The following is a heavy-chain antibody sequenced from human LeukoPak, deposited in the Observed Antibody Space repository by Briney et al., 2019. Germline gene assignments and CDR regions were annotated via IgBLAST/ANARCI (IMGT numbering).Heavy chain of an antibody. V-gene: IGHV1-18*04. Sequence: ASVKVSCKASGYTFTGYYMHWVRQAPGQGLEWMGWISVHNGNTNYAQKLQGRVTMTTDTSTSTAYMELRSLRSDDTAVYYCARDRPRRGSFDYWGQGTLVTVSS. CDR2: ISVHNGNT. D-gene: IGHD3-10*01. J-gene: IGHJ4*02. CDR1: GYTFTGYY. CDR3: ARDRPRRGSFDY.